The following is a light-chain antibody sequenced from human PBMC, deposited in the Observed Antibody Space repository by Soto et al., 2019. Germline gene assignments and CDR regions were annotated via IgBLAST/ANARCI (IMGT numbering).Light chain of an antibody. CDR1: RSNIGTNT. CDR2: DNY. CDR3: SAWDDSLNRPV. J-gene: IGLJ2*01. V-gene: IGLV1-44*01. Sequence: QSVLTQAPSVSGDPGQRVTMSCSGSRSNIGTNTVNWYQQRPGTPPKFLIYDNYRRPSGVPDRFSGSQSGTSASLAINGLQSEDEAYYYCSAWDDSLNRPVFGGGTKLTVL.